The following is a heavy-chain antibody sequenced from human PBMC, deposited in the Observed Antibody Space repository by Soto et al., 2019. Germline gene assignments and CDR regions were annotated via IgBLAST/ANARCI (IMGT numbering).Heavy chain of an antibody. Sequence: GGSLRLSCSASGFIFSTQTLHWVRQAPVKGLEYASAIRSDGSSTYYADSVKGRFTISRDNSKKTAYLQMSSLTPDGTAVYYCVKARSRSRWTNLHFDLWGQG. J-gene: IGHJ4*02. CDR2: IRSDGSST. D-gene: IGHD6-13*01. V-gene: IGHV3-64D*06. CDR3: VKARSRSRWTNLHFDL. CDR1: GFIFSTQT.